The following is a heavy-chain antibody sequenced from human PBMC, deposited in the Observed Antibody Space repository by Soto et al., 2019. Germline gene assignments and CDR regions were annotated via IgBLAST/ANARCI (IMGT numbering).Heavy chain of an antibody. CDR2: INHSGST. Sequence: SETLSLTCAVYGGSFSGYYWSWIRQPPGKGLEWIGEINHSGSTNYNPSLKSRATISVDTSKNQFSLKLSSVTAADTAVYYCASGGWYGVFDYWGQGTLVTVS. V-gene: IGHV4-34*01. CDR1: GGSFSGYY. CDR3: ASGGWYGVFDY. D-gene: IGHD6-19*01. J-gene: IGHJ4*02.